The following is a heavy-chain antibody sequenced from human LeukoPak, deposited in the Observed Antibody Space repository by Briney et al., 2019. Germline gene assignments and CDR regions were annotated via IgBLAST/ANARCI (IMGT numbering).Heavy chain of an antibody. V-gene: IGHV1-69*02. CDR3: ARQGGEDSSLSPTDY. CDR1: GGTFSSYT. CDR2: IIPILGIA. D-gene: IGHD6-6*01. J-gene: IGHJ4*02. Sequence: AASVKVSCKASGGTFSSYTISWVRQAPGQGLEWMGRIIPILGIANYAQKFQGRVTITADKSTSTAYMELSSLRSEDTAVYYCARQGGEDSSLSPTDYWGQGTLVTVSS.